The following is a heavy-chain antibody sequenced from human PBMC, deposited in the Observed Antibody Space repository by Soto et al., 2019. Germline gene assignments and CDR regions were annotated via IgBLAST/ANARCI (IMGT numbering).Heavy chain of an antibody. Sequence: QVQLQESGPGLVKPSETLSLTCTVSGGSVSSGSYYWSWIRQPPGKGLEWIGYIYYSGSTNYNPSLKSRVTISVDTSKNQFSLKLSSVTAADTAVYCCARGNEGWYQGRYYYGMDVWGQGTTVTVSS. CDR1: GGSVSSGSYY. CDR2: IYYSGST. J-gene: IGHJ6*02. V-gene: IGHV4-61*01. CDR3: ARGNEGWYQGRYYYGMDV. D-gene: IGHD6-19*01.